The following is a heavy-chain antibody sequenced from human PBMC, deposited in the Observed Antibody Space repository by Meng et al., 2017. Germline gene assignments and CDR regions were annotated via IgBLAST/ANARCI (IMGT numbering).Heavy chain of an antibody. Sequence: QIQLQQSGPRLVKPSQTLSLICAISGDSVSSNSAAWNWFRQSPSRGIEWLGRAYYRSKWYHDYAESVKSRISIDPDTSKNQFSLQLRSVTPEDSAVYYCARGSYSFDSWGQRTLVTVSS. CDR2: AYYRSKWYH. CDR1: GDSVSSNSAA. CDR3: ARGSYSFDS. J-gene: IGHJ4*02. D-gene: IGHD1-26*01. V-gene: IGHV6-1*01.